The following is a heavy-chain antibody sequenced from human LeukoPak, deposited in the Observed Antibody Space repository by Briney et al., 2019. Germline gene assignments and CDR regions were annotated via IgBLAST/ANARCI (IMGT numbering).Heavy chain of an antibody. D-gene: IGHD3-22*01. V-gene: IGHV1-18*01. CDR3: ARDFSNTSGFKVVVDY. J-gene: IGHJ4*02. CDR1: GYTFNHYG. Sequence: ASVNVSCKASGYTFNHYGIAWVRQAPGQGLEWMGWISCYNGDTKYTQELQGRVAMTTDTSTNTAYMELRSLTSDDTAVYYCARDFSNTSGFKVVVDYWGQGTLVTVSS. CDR2: ISCYNGDT.